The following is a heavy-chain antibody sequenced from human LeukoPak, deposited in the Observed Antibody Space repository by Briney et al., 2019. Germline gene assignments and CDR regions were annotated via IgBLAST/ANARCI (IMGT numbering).Heavy chain of an antibody. V-gene: IGHV3-7*01. D-gene: IGHD3-10*01. CDR1: RFTLSTYW. CDR3: ARDIPMVRGKDY. J-gene: IGHJ4*02. CDR2: IKQDGSQE. Sequence: GGSLRLSCAASRFTLSTYWMSWVRQAPGKGLEWVAHIKQDGSQEYYVDSVKGRFTISRDSAKNSLYLQMNSLRAEDTAVYYCARDIPMVRGKDYWGQGTLVTVSS.